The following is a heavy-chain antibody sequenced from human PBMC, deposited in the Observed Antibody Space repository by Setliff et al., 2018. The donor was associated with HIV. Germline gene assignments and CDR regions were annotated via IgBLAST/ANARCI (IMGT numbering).Heavy chain of an antibody. CDR2: IYYSGST. Sequence: SETLSLTCTVSGGSISSSSYYWGWIRQPPGKGLEWIGSIYYSGSTYYNPSLKSRLTISVDTSKNQFSLKLSSVTAADTAVYYCARPGRASYYYYMDVWGKGTTVTVSS. D-gene: IGHD3-10*01. CDR1: GGSISSSSYY. V-gene: IGHV4-39*07. CDR3: ARPGRASYYYYMDV. J-gene: IGHJ6*03.